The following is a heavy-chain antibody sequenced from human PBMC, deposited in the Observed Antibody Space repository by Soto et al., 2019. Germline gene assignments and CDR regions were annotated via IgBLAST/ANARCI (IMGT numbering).Heavy chain of an antibody. V-gene: IGHV1-18*01. CDR2: ISAYNGNT. J-gene: IGHJ6*02. CDR1: GYTFTSYG. D-gene: IGHD6-19*01. CDR3: ARDRGGYSSGWWWVYYYGMDV. Sequence: ASVKVSCKASGYTFTSYGISWVRQAPGQGLEWMGWISAYNGNTNYAQKLQGRVTMTTDTSTSTAYMELRSLRSDDTAVYYCARDRGGYSSGWWWVYYYGMDVWGQGTTVTVSS.